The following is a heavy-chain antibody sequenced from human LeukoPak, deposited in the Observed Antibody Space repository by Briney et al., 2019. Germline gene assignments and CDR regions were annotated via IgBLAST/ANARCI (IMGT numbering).Heavy chain of an antibody. V-gene: IGHV4-59*12. CDR2: IYYSGST. CDR1: GGSISSYY. Sequence: PSETLSLTCTVSGGSISSYYWSWIRQPPGKGLEWIGYIYYSGSTNYNPSLKSRVTISVDTSKNQFSLKLSSVTAADTAVYYCARGGDSGSYYEYYFDYWGQGTLVTVSS. CDR3: ARGGDSGSYYEYYFDY. J-gene: IGHJ4*02. D-gene: IGHD1-26*01.